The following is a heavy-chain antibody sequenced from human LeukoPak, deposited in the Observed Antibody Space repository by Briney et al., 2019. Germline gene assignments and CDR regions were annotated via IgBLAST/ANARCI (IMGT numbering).Heavy chain of an antibody. CDR1: GYTFTGYY. V-gene: IGHV1-46*01. Sequence: ASVKVSCKASGYTFTGYYMHWVRQAPGQGLEWMGIINPSGGRTSYAQKFQGRVTMTRDTSISTAYMELSSLRSDDTAVYYCARVLDFWSGSTHYSCDTMDVWGQGTTVTVSS. CDR3: ARVLDFWSGSTHYSCDTMDV. D-gene: IGHD3-3*01. J-gene: IGHJ6*02. CDR2: INPSGGRT.